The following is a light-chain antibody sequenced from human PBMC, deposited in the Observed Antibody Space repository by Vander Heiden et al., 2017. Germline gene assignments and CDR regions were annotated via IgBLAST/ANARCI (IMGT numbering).Light chain of an antibody. CDR2: AAS. Sequence: DIEMTQTPASVSSSAGDRVIITCRASQGVDSWLAWYQQKPGKAPKLLIYAASSLNNGVPSRFSGSGSGTDFTLTISSLQPEDFAAYYCQQAHSFPHTFGQGTKLEIK. J-gene: IGKJ2*01. V-gene: IGKV1D-12*01. CDR3: QQAHSFPHT. CDR1: QGVDSW.